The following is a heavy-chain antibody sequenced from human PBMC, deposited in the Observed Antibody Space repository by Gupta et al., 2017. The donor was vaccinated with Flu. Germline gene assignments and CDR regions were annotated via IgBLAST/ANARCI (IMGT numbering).Heavy chain of an antibody. CDR1: GGSISSGGYY. V-gene: IGHV4-31*02. CDR3: ARGASGVTMIVVVNDAFDI. D-gene: IGHD3-22*01. CDR2: IYYSGST. Sequence: SGGSISSGGYYWSWIRQHPGKGLEWIGYIYYSGSTYYNPSLKSRVTISVDTSKNQFSLKLSSVTAADTAVYYCARGASGVTMIVVVNDAFDIWGQGTMVTVSS. J-gene: IGHJ3*02.